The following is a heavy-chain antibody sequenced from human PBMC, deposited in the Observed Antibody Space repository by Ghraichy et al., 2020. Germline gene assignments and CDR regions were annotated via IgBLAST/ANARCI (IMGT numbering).Heavy chain of an antibody. V-gene: IGHV3-30-3*01. CDR3: ARDIKSSSWAYYYYAMDL. Sequence: GGSLRLSCAASGFTFSTYSMHCVRQAPGKKLVWLTVISYDGISKYYAASVKGRFTISGDNSKNTLYLQMNSLSAADTAMYYCARDIKSSSWAYYYYAMDLCGQLTTVTLS. CDR1: GFTFSTYS. CDR2: ISYDGISK. J-gene: IGHJ6*02. D-gene: IGHD6-13*01.